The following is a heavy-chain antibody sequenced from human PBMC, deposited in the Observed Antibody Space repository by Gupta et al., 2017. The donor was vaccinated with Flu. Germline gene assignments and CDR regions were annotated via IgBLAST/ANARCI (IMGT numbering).Heavy chain of an antibody. D-gene: IGHD2-15*01. CDR3: ARQKGIGRWTFDS. V-gene: IGHV4-39*01. CDR1: YW. CDR2: IVFSGLT. J-gene: IGHJ4*02. Sequence: YWWGWIRQPPGKGLEWIGSIVFSGLTHQNPSLRSRLSMSVDTSKSQFYLRLNSVTAADTASYFCARQKGIGRWTFDSWGQGALVTVSS.